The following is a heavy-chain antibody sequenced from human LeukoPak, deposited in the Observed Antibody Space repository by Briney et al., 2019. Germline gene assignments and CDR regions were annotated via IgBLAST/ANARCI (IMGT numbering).Heavy chain of an antibody. CDR3: ARDSQHLNFDY. CDR1: GFTLRSYG. V-gene: IGHV3-33*01. D-gene: IGHD3-3*02. Sequence: SGGSLRLSCAASGFTLRSYGIHWVRQAPGKGLKWVAVISYDESDQYYGDSVKGRFTTSRDTSKNTVYLQMNSLRAEDTAVYYCARDSQHLNFDYWGQGTLVTVSS. J-gene: IGHJ4*02. CDR2: ISYDESDQ.